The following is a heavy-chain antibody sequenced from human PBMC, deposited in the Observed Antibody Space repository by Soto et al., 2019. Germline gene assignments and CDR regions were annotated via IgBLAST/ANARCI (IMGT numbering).Heavy chain of an antibody. Sequence: QVQLQESGPGLVKPSGTLSLTCAVSSGSISSSNWWSWVRQPPGKGLEWIGEIYHSGSTNYNPSLKSRVTISVDKSKNQFXLKLSSVTAADTAVYXXARDVRQSGGSGHDYRGQGTLVTVSS. V-gene: IGHV4-4*02. CDR3: ARDVRQSGGSGHDY. CDR1: SGSISSSNW. CDR2: IYHSGST. D-gene: IGHD2-15*01. J-gene: IGHJ4*02.